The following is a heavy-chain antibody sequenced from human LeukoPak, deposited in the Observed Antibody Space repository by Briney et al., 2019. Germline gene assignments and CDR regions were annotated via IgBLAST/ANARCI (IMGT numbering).Heavy chain of an antibody. V-gene: IGHV1-8*01. CDR2: MNPNSGNT. J-gene: IGHJ5*02. D-gene: IGHD3-3*01. CDR1: GYTFTSYD. CDR3: ARKSLKGLRFLEWLSTNWFDP. Sequence: ASVTVSCTASGYTFTSYDINWVRQATGQGLEWMGWMNPNSGNTGYAQKFQGRVTMTRNTSISTAYMELSSLRSEDTAVYYCARKSLKGLRFLEWLSTNWFDPWGQGTLVTVSS.